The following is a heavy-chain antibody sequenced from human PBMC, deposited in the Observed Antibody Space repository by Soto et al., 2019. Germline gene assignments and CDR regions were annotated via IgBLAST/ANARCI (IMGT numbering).Heavy chain of an antibody. CDR2: IYYSGST. Sequence: SETLSLTCTVSCGSISSGGYYWSWIRQHPGKGLEWIGYIYYSGSTYYNPSLKSRVTISVDTSKNQFSLKLSSVTAADTAVYYCARASADSYYFDYWGQGTLVTVSS. D-gene: IGHD6-13*01. CDR3: ARASADSYYFDY. V-gene: IGHV4-31*03. CDR1: CGSISSGGYY. J-gene: IGHJ4*02.